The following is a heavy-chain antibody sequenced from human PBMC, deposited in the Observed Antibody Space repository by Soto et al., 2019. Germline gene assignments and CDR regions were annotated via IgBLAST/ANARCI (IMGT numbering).Heavy chain of an antibody. CDR2: ISYDGNNT. J-gene: IGHJ6*02. CDR1: GFTFSSYG. Sequence: QVQLVESGGGVVQPGRSLRLSCAASGFTFSSYGMHWVRQAPGKGLEWVAVISYDGNNTYYVDSVKGRFTISRDNSKNSLYLKMNSLRAEDTAVYYCAKDLFPGGSEARLDPYSHGMDVWGQGPTVTVSS. D-gene: IGHD2-15*01. CDR3: AKDLFPGGSEARLDPYSHGMDV. V-gene: IGHV3-30*18.